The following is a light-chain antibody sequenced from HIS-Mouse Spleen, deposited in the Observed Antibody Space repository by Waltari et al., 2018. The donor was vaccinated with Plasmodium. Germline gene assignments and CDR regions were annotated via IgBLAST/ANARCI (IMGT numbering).Light chain of an antibody. CDR2: GAS. CDR3: QQYGSSPYT. CDR1: QSVSSSY. V-gene: IGKV3-20*01. Sequence: DIVLTHSPGTLSLSPGERVTPSCRASQSVSSSYLAWYQQKLGQAPRLLIYGASSRATGIPDRFSGSGSGTDFTLTISRLEPEDFAVYYCQQYGSSPYTFGQGTKLEIK. J-gene: IGKJ2*01.